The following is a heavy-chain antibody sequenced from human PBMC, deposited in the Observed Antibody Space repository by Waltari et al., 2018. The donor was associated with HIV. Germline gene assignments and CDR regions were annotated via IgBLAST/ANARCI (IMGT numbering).Heavy chain of an antibody. CDR1: GGSFSGYS. CDR3: ARGRDIVVVPAARNWFDP. V-gene: IGHV4-34*01. D-gene: IGHD2-2*01. J-gene: IGHJ5*02. Sequence: QVQLQQWGAGLLKPSETLSLTCAVYGGSFSGYSWSWIRQPPGKGLEWIGEINHSGSTNYNPSLKSRVTISVDTSKNQFSLKLSSVTAADTAVYYCARGRDIVVVPAARNWFDPWGQGTLVTVSS. CDR2: INHSGST.